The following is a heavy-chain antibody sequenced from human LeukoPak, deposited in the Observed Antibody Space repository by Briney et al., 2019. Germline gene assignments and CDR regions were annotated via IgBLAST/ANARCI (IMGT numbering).Heavy chain of an antibody. CDR3: AKRYSSSSTSYYFDY. V-gene: IGHV3-23*01. D-gene: IGHD6-13*01. CDR1: GFTFSSYA. CDR2: ISGSGGST. J-gene: IGHJ4*02. Sequence: PGGSLRLSCAASGFTFSSYAMSWVRQAPGKGLEWVSAISGSGGSTYYADSVKGRFTISRDNSKNTLYLQMNSLRAEDTAVYYCAKRYSSSSTSYYFDYWSQGTLVTVSS.